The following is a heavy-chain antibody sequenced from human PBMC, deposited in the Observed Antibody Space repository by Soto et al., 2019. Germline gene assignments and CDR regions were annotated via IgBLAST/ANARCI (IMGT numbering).Heavy chain of an antibody. CDR2: IRSKAYGGTT. J-gene: IGHJ5*02. CDR3: TRDYCSSTSCYVGWFDP. CDR1: GFTFGDYA. D-gene: IGHD2-2*01. V-gene: IGHV3-49*03. Sequence: GGSLRLSCTASGFTFGDYAMSWFRQAPGKGLEWVGFIRSKAYGGTTEYAASVKGRFTISRDDSKSIAYLQMNSLKTEDTAVYYCTRDYCSSTSCYVGWFDPWGQGTLVTVSS.